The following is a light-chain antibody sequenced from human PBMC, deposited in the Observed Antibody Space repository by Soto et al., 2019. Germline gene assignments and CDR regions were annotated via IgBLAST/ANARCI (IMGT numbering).Light chain of an antibody. CDR1: QSVSSR. CDR3: QQYGGSPIT. V-gene: IGKV3-20*01. Sequence: EIVLTQSPVTLSLSPWERATLSCRASQSVSSRLAWYQHKPGQAPRLLISGASSRATGIPDRFSGSGSGTDFTLTISRLEPGDFALYYCQQYGGSPITFGQGTRLEIK. CDR2: GAS. J-gene: IGKJ5*01.